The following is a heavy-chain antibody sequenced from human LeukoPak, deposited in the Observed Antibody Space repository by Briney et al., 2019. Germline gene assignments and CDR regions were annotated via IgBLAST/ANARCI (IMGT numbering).Heavy chain of an antibody. D-gene: IGHD3-10*01. J-gene: IGHJ5*02. CDR2: IKQDGSDK. CDR3: ARDHLGGLLWFGEFCFDP. V-gene: IGHV3-7*01. CDR1: GFIFSNYW. Sequence: GGSLRLSCAASGFIFSNYWMSWVRQAPGKGLEWVANIKQDGSDKYYVDSVKGRFTISRDNGKNSLYLEMNSLRAEDTAVYYCARDHLGGLLWFGEFCFDPWGQGTLVTVSS.